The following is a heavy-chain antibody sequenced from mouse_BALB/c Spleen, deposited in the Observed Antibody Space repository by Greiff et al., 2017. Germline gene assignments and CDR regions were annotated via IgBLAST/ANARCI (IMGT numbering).Heavy chain of an antibody. CDR1: GYAFTNYL. D-gene: IGHD1-1*01. CDR3: AREWVNLLPYAMEY. J-gene: IGHJ4*01. CDR2: INPGSGGT. V-gene: IGHV1-54*01. Sequence: QVQLQQSGAELVRPGTSVKVSCKASGYAFTNYLIEWVKQRPGQGLEWIGVINPGSGGTNYNEKFKGKATLTADKSSSTAYMQLSSLTSDDSAVYFCAREWVNLLPYAMEYWGQGTSVTVSS.